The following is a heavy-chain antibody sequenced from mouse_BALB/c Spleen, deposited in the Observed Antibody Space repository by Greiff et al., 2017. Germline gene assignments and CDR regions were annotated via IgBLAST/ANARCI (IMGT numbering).Heavy chain of an antibody. CDR3: ARGRSEDY. CDR1: GYTFTSYW. CDR2: INPSTGYT. Sequence: QVQLQQSGPELVRPGASVKMSCKASGYTFTSYWMHWVKQRPGQGLEWIGYINPSTGYTEYNQKFKDKATLTADKSSSTAYMQLSSLTSEDSAVYYCARGRSEDYWGQGTSVTVSS. V-gene: IGHV1-4*01. J-gene: IGHJ4*01.